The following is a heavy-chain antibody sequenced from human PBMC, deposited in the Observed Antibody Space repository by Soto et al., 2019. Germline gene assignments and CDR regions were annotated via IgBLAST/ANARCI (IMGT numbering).Heavy chain of an antibody. CDR1: GYTFTSYG. V-gene: IGHV1-18*01. J-gene: IGHJ3*02. CDR3: ARSKAGSGYDFIAAADAFDI. CDR2: ISAYNGNT. Sequence: ASVKVSCKASGYTFTSYGISWVRQAPGQGLEWMGWISAYNGNTNYAQKLQGRVTMTTGTSTSTAYMELRSLRSDDTAVYYCARSKAGSGYDFIAAADAFDIWGQGTMVTVSS. D-gene: IGHD5-12*01.